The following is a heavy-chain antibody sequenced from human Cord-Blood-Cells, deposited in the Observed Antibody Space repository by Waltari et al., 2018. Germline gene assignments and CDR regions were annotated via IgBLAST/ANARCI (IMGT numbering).Heavy chain of an antibody. V-gene: IGHV3-21*01. CDR2: ISSSSSYI. CDR1: GFTFSSYS. Sequence: EVQLVESGGGLVKPGGSLRLSCAASGFTFSSYSMNWVRQAPGKGLEWVSSISSSSSYIYYADSVKGRFTISRDNAKNSLYLQMNSLRAEDTAVYYCAREPRELAARPFDYWGQGTLVTVSS. D-gene: IGHD6-6*01. CDR3: AREPRELAARPFDY. J-gene: IGHJ4*02.